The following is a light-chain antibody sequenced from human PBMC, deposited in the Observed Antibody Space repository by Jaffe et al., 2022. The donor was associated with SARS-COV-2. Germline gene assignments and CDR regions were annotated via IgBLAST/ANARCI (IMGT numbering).Light chain of an antibody. V-gene: IGKV3-20*01. Sequence: EIVLTQSPGTLSLSPGETATLSCRASQRVSSRYLTWYQHKPGQAPRLVIYGASIRATGIPDRFSGRGSGTDFTLTISRLEPEDFAVYYCQQYDWSAALTFGGGTKVEI. CDR1: QRVSSRY. CDR3: QQYDWSAALT. CDR2: GAS. J-gene: IGKJ4*01.